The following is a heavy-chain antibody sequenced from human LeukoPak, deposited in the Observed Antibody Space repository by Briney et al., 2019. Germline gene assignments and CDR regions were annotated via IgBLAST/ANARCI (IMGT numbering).Heavy chain of an antibody. CDR3: AREDSGSYSLGFDY. V-gene: IGHV3-48*03. J-gene: IGHJ4*02. D-gene: IGHD1-26*01. CDR1: GFTFSSYE. CDR2: ISSSGSTI. Sequence: GGSLRLSCAASGFTFSSYEMNWVRQAPGKGLEWVSYISSSGSTIYYADSVKGRFTISRDNAKNSLYLQMNSLRAEDTVVYYCAREDSGSYSLGFDYWGQGTLVTVSS.